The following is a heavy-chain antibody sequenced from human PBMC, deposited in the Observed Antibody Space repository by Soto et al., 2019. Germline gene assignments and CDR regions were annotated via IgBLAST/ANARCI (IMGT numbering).Heavy chain of an antibody. CDR1: GFSITSYF. CDR3: ARDRRAGYKRSFDF. CDR2: ISFSGAT. J-gene: IGHJ4*02. D-gene: IGHD5-18*01. Sequence: PSETLSLTCTFSGFSITSYFWSWIRQTPAKGLDWIGSISFSGATYSNPSLKGRAALSVDTSENHLSLTLNSVTSAETDVYFCARDRRAGYKRSFDFWGQRTQVTVSS. V-gene: IGHV4-59*01.